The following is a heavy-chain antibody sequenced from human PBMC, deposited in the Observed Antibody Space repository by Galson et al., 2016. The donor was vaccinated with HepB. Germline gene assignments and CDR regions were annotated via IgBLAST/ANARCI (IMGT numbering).Heavy chain of an antibody. J-gene: IGHJ4*02. CDR2: ISSGSSYI. CDR3: ARDLGHTFGYDH. CDR1: GFTFRTYN. Sequence: SLRLSCAASGFTFRTYNMNWVRQAPGKGLEWVSSISSGSSYIYNADSVKGRFTISRDNAKNSLFLQMNSLRAEDTAVYYCARDLGHTFGYDHWGQGTLVTVSS. D-gene: IGHD5-12*01. V-gene: IGHV3-21*01.